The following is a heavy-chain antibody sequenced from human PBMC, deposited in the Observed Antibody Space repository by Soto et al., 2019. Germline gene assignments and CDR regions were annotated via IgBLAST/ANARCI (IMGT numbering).Heavy chain of an antibody. Sequence: QVQLVESGGGVVQPGRSLRLSCAASGFTFSSYAMHWVRQAPGKGLEWVAVISYDGSNKYYADSVKGRFTISRDNSKNTLYLQMNSLRAEDTAVYYCARDLAFGRVLDYWGQGTLVTVSS. CDR1: GFTFSSYA. V-gene: IGHV3-30-3*01. D-gene: IGHD3-16*01. J-gene: IGHJ4*02. CDR2: ISYDGSNK. CDR3: ARDLAFGRVLDY.